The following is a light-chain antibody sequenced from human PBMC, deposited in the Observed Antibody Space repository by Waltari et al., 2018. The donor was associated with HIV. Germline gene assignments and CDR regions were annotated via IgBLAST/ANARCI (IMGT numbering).Light chain of an antibody. V-gene: IGLV2-14*04. CDR1: SSDVGGYNY. CDR3: SSYTSSSTWV. Sequence: TSSDVGGYNYVSWYQQHPDKAPKLMIYDVSNRPSGVSNRFSGSKSGNTASLTISGLQAEDEADYYCSSYTSSSTWVFGGGTKLTVL. J-gene: IGLJ3*02. CDR2: DVS.